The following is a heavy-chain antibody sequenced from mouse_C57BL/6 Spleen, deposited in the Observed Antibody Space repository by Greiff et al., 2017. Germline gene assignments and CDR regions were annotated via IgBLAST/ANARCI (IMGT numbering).Heavy chain of an antibody. CDR1: GYTFTSYG. CDR3: AEGDYGNFWFAY. D-gene: IGHD2-1*01. V-gene: IGHV1-81*01. CDR2: IYPRSGTT. J-gene: IGHJ3*01. Sequence: QVQLQQSGAELARPGASVKLSCKASGYTFTSYGISWVKQRTGQGLEWIGEIYPRSGTTYYNEKFKGKATLTADKSSSTAYMELRSLTSEDSAVYFCAEGDYGNFWFAYWGQGTLVTVSA.